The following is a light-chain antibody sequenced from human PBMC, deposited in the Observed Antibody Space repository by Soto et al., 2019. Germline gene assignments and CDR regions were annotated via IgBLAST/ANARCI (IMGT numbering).Light chain of an antibody. J-gene: IGKJ1*01. CDR1: QSVSSN. CDR3: QQYNNWPQT. Sequence: EIVMTQSPATLSVSPGERATLSCRPSQSVSSNLAWYQQKPGQAPRLLIYGASTRATGIPARFSGSGSGTEFTLTISSLQSEDFEVYYCQQYNNWPQTFGQGTKVEIK. CDR2: GAS. V-gene: IGKV3-15*01.